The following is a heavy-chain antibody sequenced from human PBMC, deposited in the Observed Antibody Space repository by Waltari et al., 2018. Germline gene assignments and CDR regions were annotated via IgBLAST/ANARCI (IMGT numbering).Heavy chain of an antibody. Sequence: EGQLVESGGGLVQPGGSLRLSCAASGFTFSSYWMSWVRQATGKGLEWVANIKYDGSEKYYVDSVKGRFTISRDNAKNSLFLQMNSLRAEDTAVYYCAREKGRPLDYWGQGTLVTVSS. V-gene: IGHV3-7*01. J-gene: IGHJ4*02. CDR2: IKYDGSEK. CDR3: AREKGRPLDY. CDR1: GFTFSSYW.